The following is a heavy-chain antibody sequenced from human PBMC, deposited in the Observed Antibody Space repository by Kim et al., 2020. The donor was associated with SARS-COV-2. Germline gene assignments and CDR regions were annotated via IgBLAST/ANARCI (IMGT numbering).Heavy chain of an antibody. CDR3: ASRRYTGTYYSVDY. Sequence: YEDAVKGRFTIARDHAQSTLYLQMTRLRAEDTAVYYCASRRYTGTYYSVDYWRQGTLVTVSS. D-gene: IGHD1-26*01. J-gene: IGHJ4*02. V-gene: IGHV3-74*01.